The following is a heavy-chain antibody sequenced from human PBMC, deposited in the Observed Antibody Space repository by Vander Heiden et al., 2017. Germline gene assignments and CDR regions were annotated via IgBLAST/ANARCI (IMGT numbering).Heavy chain of an antibody. D-gene: IGHD6-19*01. Sequence: EVQLLESGGGLVQPGVSLRLSCAAYVTTFSSYAMRWVPQGPGKGVEWVSAISGSGGSTYYADSVKGRFTISRDNAKNTLYLQMNSLRAEDTAVYYCAKDEPGIAVAGPNWFDPWGQGTLVTVSS. CDR1: VTTFSSYA. J-gene: IGHJ5*02. V-gene: IGHV3-23*01. CDR3: AKDEPGIAVAGPNWFDP. CDR2: ISGSGGST.